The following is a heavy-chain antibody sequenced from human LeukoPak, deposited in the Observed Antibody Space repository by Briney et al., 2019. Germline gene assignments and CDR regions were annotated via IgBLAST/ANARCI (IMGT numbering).Heavy chain of an antibody. V-gene: IGHV4-38-2*02. CDR2: IYYSGST. J-gene: IGHJ4*02. CDR3: ARAFIVGATFGYFDY. CDR1: GYSISSGYY. D-gene: IGHD1-26*01. Sequence: SETLSLTCTVSGYSISSGYYWGWIRQPPGKGLEWIGSIYYSGSTYYNPSLKSRVTISVDTSKNQFSLKLSSVTAADTAVYYCARAFIVGATFGYFDYWGQGTLVTVSS.